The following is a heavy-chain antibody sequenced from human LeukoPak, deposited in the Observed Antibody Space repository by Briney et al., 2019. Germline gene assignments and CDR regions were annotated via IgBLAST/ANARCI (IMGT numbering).Heavy chain of an antibody. Sequence: GGSLRLSCAASGFTFSNAWMSWVRQAPGKGLEWVGRIKSKTDGGTTDYAAPVKGTFTISRDDSKNTLYLQMNSLKTEDTAVYYCTTAPLGYCSSTSCYAGSSFDYWGQGTLVTVSS. J-gene: IGHJ4*02. V-gene: IGHV3-15*01. D-gene: IGHD2-2*01. CDR3: TTAPLGYCSSTSCYAGSSFDY. CDR1: GFTFSNAW. CDR2: IKSKTDGGTT.